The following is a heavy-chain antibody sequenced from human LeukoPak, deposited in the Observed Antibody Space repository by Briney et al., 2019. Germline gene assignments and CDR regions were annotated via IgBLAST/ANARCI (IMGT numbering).Heavy chain of an antibody. D-gene: IGHD4-17*01. CDR3: AIGSNYGDRGY. V-gene: IGHV1-24*01. J-gene: IGHJ4*02. CDR1: VHTLTELS. CDR2: FYSEDGET. Sequence: ASVKVSCKVSVHTLTELSMHWVRQAPGKGLEWMGGFYSEDGETIYAQKFQGRVTITENTPTDTAYMELSSLRSEDTAVYYCAIGSNYGDRGYWGQRTLVTVSS.